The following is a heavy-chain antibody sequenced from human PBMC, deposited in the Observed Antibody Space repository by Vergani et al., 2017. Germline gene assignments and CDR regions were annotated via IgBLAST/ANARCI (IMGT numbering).Heavy chain of an antibody. J-gene: IGHJ5*02. D-gene: IGHD6-6*01. CDR1: GFTFSSYA. CDR2: ISGIGGST. Sequence: EVQLLESGGGLVQPGGSLRLSCAASGFTFSSYAMSWVRQAPGKGLEWVSAISGIGGSTYYADSVKGRFTISRDNSKNTLYLQMNSLRAEYTAVYYCAKSIASRPFWFDPWGQGTLVTVSS. CDR3: AKSIASRPFWFDP. V-gene: IGHV3-23*01.